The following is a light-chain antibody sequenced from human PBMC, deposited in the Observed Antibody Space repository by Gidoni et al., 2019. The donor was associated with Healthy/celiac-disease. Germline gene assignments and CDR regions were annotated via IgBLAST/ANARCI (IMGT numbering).Light chain of an antibody. CDR3: QQYGSSPLT. CDR1: QSVSSNY. Sequence: DIVLTQSPGTLSLSPGERATLSCRASQSVSSNYLAWYQQKPGQAPRLLIYGASSRATGIPDRFSGSGSGTDFTLTISRLEPEDFAVYYCQQYGSSPLTFXGXTKVEIK. CDR2: GAS. J-gene: IGKJ4*01. V-gene: IGKV3-20*01.